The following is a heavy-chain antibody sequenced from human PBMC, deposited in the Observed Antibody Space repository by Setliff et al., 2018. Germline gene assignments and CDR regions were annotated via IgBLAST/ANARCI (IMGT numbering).Heavy chain of an antibody. CDR3: AKDRYYNDSSGYLVY. D-gene: IGHD3-22*01. J-gene: IGHJ4*02. V-gene: IGHV3-33*06. CDR1: GFTFSSYG. Sequence: GGSLRLSCAASGFTFSSYGMHWVRQAPGKGLEWVAVIWYDGSNKYYADSVKGRFTISRDNSKNTLYLQMNSLRAEDTAVYYCAKDRYYNDSSGYLVYWGQGTLVTVSS. CDR2: IWYDGSNK.